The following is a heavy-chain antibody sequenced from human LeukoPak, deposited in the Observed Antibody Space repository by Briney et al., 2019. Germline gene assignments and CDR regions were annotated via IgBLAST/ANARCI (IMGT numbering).Heavy chain of an antibody. D-gene: IGHD4-17*01. CDR2: IYYSGST. J-gene: IGHJ6*03. CDR1: GGSISSYY. Sequence: SETLSLTCTVSGGSISSYYWSWIRQPPGKGLEWIGYIYYSGSTNYNPSLKSRVTLSVDTSKNQFSLKLSSVTAADTAVYYCARVRDGDYELDYYYYMDVWGKGTTVTVSS. CDR3: ARVRDGDYELDYYYYMDV. V-gene: IGHV4-59*01.